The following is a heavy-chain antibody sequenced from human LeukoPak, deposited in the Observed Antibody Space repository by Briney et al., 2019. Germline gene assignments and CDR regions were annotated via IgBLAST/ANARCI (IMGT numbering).Heavy chain of an antibody. CDR1: GGSFSGYY. V-gene: IGHV4-31*11. D-gene: IGHD5-18*01. Sequence: SETLSLTCAVYGGSFSGYYWTWIRQYPGKGLEWIGNMFYNGTTYYNPSFKGRVTVSGDTSKNQFSLNLNSVTAADTAVYYCARDRMDTALAFFFDYWGQGTLVTVSS. CDR3: ARDRMDTALAFFFDY. CDR2: MFYNGTT. J-gene: IGHJ4*02.